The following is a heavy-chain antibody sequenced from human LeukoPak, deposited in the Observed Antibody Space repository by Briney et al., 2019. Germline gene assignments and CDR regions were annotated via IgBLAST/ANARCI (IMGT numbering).Heavy chain of an antibody. V-gene: IGHV1-69*06. J-gene: IGHJ3*01. Sequence: GASVKVSCKASGGTFSSYAISWVRQAPGQGLEWMGGIIPIFGTANYAQKFQGRVTITADKSTSTAYMELSSLRSEDTAVYYCARERGIRDAFDFWGQGTMVTVSS. CDR2: IIPIFGTA. CDR1: GGTFSSYA. D-gene: IGHD1-14*01. CDR3: ARERGIRDAFDF.